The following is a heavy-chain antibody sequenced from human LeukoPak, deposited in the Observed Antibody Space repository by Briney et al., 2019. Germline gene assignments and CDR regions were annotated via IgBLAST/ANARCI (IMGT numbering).Heavy chain of an antibody. Sequence: ASVKVSCKASGHTFTGYYMHWVRQAPGQGLEWMGWINPNSGGTNYAQKFQGRVTMTRDTSISTAYMELSRLRSDDTAVYYCARGQVTIFGVGGSWFDPWGQGTLVTVSS. V-gene: IGHV1-2*02. CDR2: INPNSGGT. J-gene: IGHJ5*02. CDR3: ARGQVTIFGVGGSWFDP. CDR1: GHTFTGYY. D-gene: IGHD3-3*01.